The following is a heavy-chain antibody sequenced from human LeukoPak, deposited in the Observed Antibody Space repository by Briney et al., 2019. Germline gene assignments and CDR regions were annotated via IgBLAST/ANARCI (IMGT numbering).Heavy chain of an antibody. Sequence: SETLSLTCTVSGGSINSSSYWWGWIRQPPGKGLEWIGSIYYSGSTYYNPSLRTRVTISVDTSKNQFSLKLSSVTAADTAVYYCARHNSVMGYWDYWGQGTPVTVSS. D-gene: IGHD3-22*01. CDR3: ARHNSVMGYWDY. CDR2: IYYSGST. J-gene: IGHJ4*02. CDR1: GGSINSSSYW. V-gene: IGHV4-39*01.